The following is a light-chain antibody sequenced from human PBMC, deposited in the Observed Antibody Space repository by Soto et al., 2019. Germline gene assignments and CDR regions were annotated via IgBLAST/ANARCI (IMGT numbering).Light chain of an antibody. V-gene: IGKV3-15*01. CDR3: QQYNNWPPIT. Sequence: EIVMTQSPATLSVSPGERATLSCRASQSVSSNLAWYQQKPGQAPRLLIYGASTRATGIPARFSGSGSGTEFTRTIRSLQSEDFAVYYCQQYNNWPPITVGQGTRLEIK. J-gene: IGKJ5*01. CDR1: QSVSSN. CDR2: GAS.